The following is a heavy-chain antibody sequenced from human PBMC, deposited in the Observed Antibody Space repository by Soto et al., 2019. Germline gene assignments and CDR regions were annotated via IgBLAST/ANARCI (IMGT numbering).Heavy chain of an antibody. CDR1: RYTFTSYW. CDR2: IHPGDSDT. J-gene: IGHJ4*02. D-gene: IGHD1-26*01. V-gene: IGHV5-51*01. Sequence: GESLKISCQGFRYTFTSYWIGWVRQMPGKGLEWMEIIHPGDSDTTYSPSFQGQVTISADKSISTAYLQWNSLKASDTAMYYCARLSGGSLYYFDYWGQGTLVTVSS. CDR3: ARLSGGSLYYFDY.